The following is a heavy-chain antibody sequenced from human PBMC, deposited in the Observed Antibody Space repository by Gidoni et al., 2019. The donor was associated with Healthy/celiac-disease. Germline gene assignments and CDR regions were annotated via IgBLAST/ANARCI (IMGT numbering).Heavy chain of an antibody. J-gene: IGHJ3*02. V-gene: IGHV7-4-1*02. Sequence: QVQLVQSGSELKKPGASVKVSCKASGYTFTSYAMNWVRPAHGQGLECMGWINSNTGNPTYAPVFTSRFVFSFDTSVSTASLQISSLKAEDTAVYYCARTLDARTFDIWGLGTMVTVSS. CDR2: INSNTGNP. CDR3: ARTLDARTFDI. CDR1: GYTFTSYA. D-gene: IGHD2-8*01.